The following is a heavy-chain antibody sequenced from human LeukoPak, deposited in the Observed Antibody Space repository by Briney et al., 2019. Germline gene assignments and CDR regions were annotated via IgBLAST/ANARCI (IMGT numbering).Heavy chain of an antibody. D-gene: IGHD3-16*02. Sequence: GGSLRLSCAASGFTFSNYWMHWVRQAPGKGLEWVSRISDPGITTNYADSVKGRFTISRDNAKNTLYLQMNSLRADDTAVYYCARAGSYRFDYWGQGTVVTVAS. V-gene: IGHV3-74*01. CDR2: ISDPGITT. J-gene: IGHJ4*02. CDR1: GFTFSNYW. CDR3: ARAGSYRFDY.